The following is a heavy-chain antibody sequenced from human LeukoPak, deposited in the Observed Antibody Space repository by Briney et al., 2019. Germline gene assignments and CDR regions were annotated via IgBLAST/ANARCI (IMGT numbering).Heavy chain of an antibody. CDR2: INPNSGDT. Sequence: ASLKLSCKASGYTFTGYYMHWVRQAPGQGLEWMGWINPNSGDTNYAQKFQGRVTLDRDTSISTAYMELTRLGSDDTAVYYCARDWGSWYDYWGQGTGVTVSS. J-gene: IGHJ4*02. D-gene: IGHD6-13*01. V-gene: IGHV1-2*02. CDR3: ARDWGSWYDY. CDR1: GYTFTGYY.